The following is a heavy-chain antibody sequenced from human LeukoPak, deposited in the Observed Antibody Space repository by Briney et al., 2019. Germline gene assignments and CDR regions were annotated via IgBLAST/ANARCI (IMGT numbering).Heavy chain of an antibody. CDR2: INSDGSWT. D-gene: IGHD2/OR15-2a*01. V-gene: IGHV3-74*01. J-gene: IGHJ4*02. CDR3: VSFYEAY. Sequence: GGSLRLSCAASGNYWMHWVRQAPGKGLVWVSHINSDGSWTSYADSVKGRFTISKGNAKNTVYLQMNNLRAEDTAVYYCVSFYEAYWGRGTLVTVSS. CDR1: GNYW.